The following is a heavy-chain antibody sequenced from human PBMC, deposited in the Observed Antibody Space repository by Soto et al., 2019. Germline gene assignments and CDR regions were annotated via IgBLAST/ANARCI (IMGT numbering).Heavy chain of an antibody. CDR2: VYSKSTYI. Sequence: GGSLRLSCAASGFPFSSYSMNWVRQAPGKGLEWVSSVYSKSTYIYYADSVKGRFTISRDSATNTLYLQMHSLRAEDTAVYYCARRRGPERDCSVGSCYSRRDAFDIWGQGTMVTVS. J-gene: IGHJ3*02. CDR1: GFPFSSYS. D-gene: IGHD2-15*01. V-gene: IGHV3-21*01. CDR3: ARRRGPERDCSVGSCYSRRDAFDI.